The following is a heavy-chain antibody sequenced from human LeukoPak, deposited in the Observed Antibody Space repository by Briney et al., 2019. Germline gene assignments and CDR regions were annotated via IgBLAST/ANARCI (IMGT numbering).Heavy chain of an antibody. J-gene: IGHJ5*02. V-gene: IGHV4-38-2*01. CDR1: GYSISSGYY. D-gene: IGHD1-7*01. CDR2: IYHSGST. Sequence: SETLSLTCAVSGYSISSGYYWGWIRPPPGKGLEWIGSIYHSGSTYYNPSLKSRVTISVDTSKNQFSLKLSSVTAADTAVYYCARLIETGTSVDPWGQGTLVTVSS. CDR3: ARLIETGTSVDP.